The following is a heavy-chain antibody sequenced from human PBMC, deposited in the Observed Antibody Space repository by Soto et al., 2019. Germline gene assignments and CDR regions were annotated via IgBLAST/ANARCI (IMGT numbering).Heavy chain of an antibody. CDR2: INHSGST. CDR3: ARKGAYYDFWSGYYKYFDY. CDR1: GGSFSGYY. D-gene: IGHD3-3*01. V-gene: IGHV4-34*01. J-gene: IGHJ4*02. Sequence: PAETLSLTCAVYGGSFSGYYWSWIRQPPGKGLEWIGEINHSGSTNYNPSLKSRVTISVDTSKNQFSLKLSAVTAADTAVYYCARKGAYYDFWSGYYKYFDYWGQGTLGTVSS.